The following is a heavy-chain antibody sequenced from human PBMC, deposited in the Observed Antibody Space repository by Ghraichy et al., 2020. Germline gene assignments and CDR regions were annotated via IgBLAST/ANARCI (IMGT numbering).Heavy chain of an antibody. CDR3: ARRITMVRGVTIDNWFDP. Sequence: SETLSLTCTVSGGSISSYYWSWIRQPPGKGLEWIGSIYYSGSTNYNPSLKSRVTISVDTSKNQFSLKLSSVTAADTAVYYCARRITMVRGVTIDNWFDPWGQGTLVTVSS. CDR1: GGSISSYY. V-gene: IGHV4-59*01. J-gene: IGHJ5*02. CDR2: IYYSGST. D-gene: IGHD3-10*01.